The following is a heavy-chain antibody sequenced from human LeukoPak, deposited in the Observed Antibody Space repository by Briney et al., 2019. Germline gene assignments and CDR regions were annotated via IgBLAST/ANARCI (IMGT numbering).Heavy chain of an antibody. V-gene: IGHV1-18*01. CDR2: ISAYNGNT. D-gene: IGHD4-23*01. Sequence: GASVKVSCKASGYTFTSFGISWVRQAPGQGLEWMGWISAYNGNTNYAQKLQGRVTMTTDTSTSTAYMELRSLRSDDTAVYYCARAGYWTTVVTPCDYWGQGTLVTVSS. CDR1: GYTFTSFG. J-gene: IGHJ4*02. CDR3: ARAGYWTTVVTPCDY.